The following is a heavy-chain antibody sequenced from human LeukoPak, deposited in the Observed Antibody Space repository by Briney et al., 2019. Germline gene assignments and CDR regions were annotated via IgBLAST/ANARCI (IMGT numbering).Heavy chain of an antibody. CDR1: EFTFSSYA. J-gene: IGHJ4*02. Sequence: GGSLRLSCAASEFTFSSYAMSWVRQAPGKGLEWVSAISRDGAITYYADSVKGRLTISRDMSLNILYLQMIDLRAEDTAVYYCATEREKSLEYWGQGTLVTVSS. V-gene: IGHV3-23*01. D-gene: IGHD5-24*01. CDR2: ISRDGAIT. CDR3: ATEREKSLEY.